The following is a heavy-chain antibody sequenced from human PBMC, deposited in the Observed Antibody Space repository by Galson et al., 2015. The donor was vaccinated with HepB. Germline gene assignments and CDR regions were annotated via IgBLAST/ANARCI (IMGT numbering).Heavy chain of an antibody. J-gene: IGHJ5*02. CDR1: GYTFTSYA. V-gene: IGHV1-3*01. CDR3: ARGYCSGGSCYWVRGWFDP. CDR2: INAGNGNP. Sequence: SVKASCKASGYTFTSYAMHWVRQAPGQRLEWMGWINAGNGNPKYSQKFQGRVTITRDTSASTAYMELSSLRSEDTAVYYCARGYCSGGSCYWVRGWFDPWGQGTLVTVSS. D-gene: IGHD2-15*01.